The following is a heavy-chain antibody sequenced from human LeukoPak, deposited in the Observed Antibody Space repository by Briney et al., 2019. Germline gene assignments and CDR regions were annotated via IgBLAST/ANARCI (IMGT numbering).Heavy chain of an antibody. Sequence: SETLSLTCTVSGGSISTYYWNWIRQPPGKRLEWIGYIYYSGSTNYNPSLKSRVTISVDTSKNQFSLKLSSVTAADTAVYYCARVTGYVIEDNFDYWGQGTLVTVSS. CDR3: ARVTGYVIEDNFDY. CDR2: IYYSGST. V-gene: IGHV4-59*01. D-gene: IGHD2-15*01. J-gene: IGHJ4*02. CDR1: GGSISTYY.